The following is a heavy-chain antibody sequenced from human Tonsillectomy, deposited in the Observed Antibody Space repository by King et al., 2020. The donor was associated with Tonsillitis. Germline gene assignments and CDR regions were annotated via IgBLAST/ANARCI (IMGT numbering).Heavy chain of an antibody. CDR3: AKAAQPNRDWYFDL. D-gene: IGHD1-14*01. J-gene: IGHJ2*01. V-gene: IGHV3-23*04. CDR1: GFTFSSYA. Sequence: VQLVESGGGLVQPGGSLRLSCAASGFTFSSYAMSWVRQAPGKGLEWVSGIRCSGGSTYYADSVKGRFIISRDNSKNTLYLQMKSLRAEDTAVYYCAKAAQPNRDWYFDLWGRGTLVTVSS. CDR2: IRCSGGST.